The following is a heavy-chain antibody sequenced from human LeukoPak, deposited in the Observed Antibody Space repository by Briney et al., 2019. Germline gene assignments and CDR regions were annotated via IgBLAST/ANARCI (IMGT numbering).Heavy chain of an antibody. CDR1: GGTFSGYA. J-gene: IGHJ4*02. CDR2: IIPIFGTA. D-gene: IGHD6-13*01. Sequence: RASVKVSCKASGGTFSGYAISWVRQAPGQGLEWMGGIIPIFGTANYAQKFQGRVTITADESTSTAYMELSSLRSEDTAVYYCARDSTRIAAAGTELGYWGQGTLVTVSS. V-gene: IGHV1-69*13. CDR3: ARDSTRIAAAGTELGY.